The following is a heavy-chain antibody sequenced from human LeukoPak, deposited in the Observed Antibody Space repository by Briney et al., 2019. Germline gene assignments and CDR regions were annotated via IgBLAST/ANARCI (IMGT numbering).Heavy chain of an antibody. CDR3: ARGKSMITFGELDY. Sequence: SETLSLACTVSGGSISSSSNYWGWLRQPPGKGLEWIGSIYYSENTYYNPSLKSRVTISVDTSKNQFSLKLSSVTAADTAVYYCARGKSMITFGELDYGGQGTLVTVSS. D-gene: IGHD3-16*01. V-gene: IGHV4-39*07. CDR1: GGSISSSSNY. CDR2: IYYSENT. J-gene: IGHJ4*02.